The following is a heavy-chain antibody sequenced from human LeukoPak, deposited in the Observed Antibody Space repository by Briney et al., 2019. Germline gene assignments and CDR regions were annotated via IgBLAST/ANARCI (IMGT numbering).Heavy chain of an antibody. D-gene: IGHD1-7*01. CDR1: GGSFSGYY. CDR2: INHSGST. V-gene: IGHV4-34*01. CDR3: ARGNRGTTPVLGYYYYMDV. J-gene: IGHJ6*03. Sequence: SETLSLTCAVYGGSFSGYYWSWIRQPPGKGLEWIGEINHSGSTNYNPSLKSRVTISVDTSKNQFSLKLSSVTAADTAVYYCARGNRGTTPVLGYYYYMDVWGKGTTVTVSS.